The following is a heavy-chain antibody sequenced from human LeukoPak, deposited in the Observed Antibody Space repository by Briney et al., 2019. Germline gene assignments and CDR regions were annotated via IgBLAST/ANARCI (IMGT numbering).Heavy chain of an antibody. J-gene: IGHJ6*03. CDR1: GDSISSSNCY. V-gene: IGHV4-39*07. CDR3: ARGVLLWFGELSYYYYYMDV. CDR2: IYFSGGT. Sequence: SETLSLTCTVSGDSISSSNCYWGWIRQPPGKGLEWIGSIYFSGGTYYNASLKSRVTISVDTSKNQFSLKLSSVTAADTAVYYCARGVLLWFGELSYYYYYMDVWGKGTTVTVSS. D-gene: IGHD3-10*01.